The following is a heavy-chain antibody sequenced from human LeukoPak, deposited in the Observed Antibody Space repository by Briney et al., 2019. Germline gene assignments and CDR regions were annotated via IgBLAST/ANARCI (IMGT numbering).Heavy chain of an antibody. CDR2: IRYDGSNK. J-gene: IGHJ6*03. V-gene: IGHV3-30*02. CDR3: AKDGRWVPRVDYYYYYMDV. CDR1: GFTFSSYG. D-gene: IGHD5-24*01. Sequence: GGSLRLSCAASGFTFSSYGMYWVRQAPGKGLEWVAFIRYDGSNKYYADSVKGRLTISRDNSKNTLYLQMNSLRAEDTAVYYCAKDGRWVPRVDYYYYYMDVWGKGTTVTVSS.